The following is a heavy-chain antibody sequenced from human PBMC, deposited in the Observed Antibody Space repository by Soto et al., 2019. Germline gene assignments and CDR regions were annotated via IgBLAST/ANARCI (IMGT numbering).Heavy chain of an antibody. D-gene: IGHD6-13*01. V-gene: IGHV5-51*01. CDR3: ARLRQGRSWETFDY. CDR1: GYSFTSYW. CDR2: IYPGESDT. J-gene: IGHJ4*02. Sequence: EVQLVQSGAEVKEPGESLKISCKGSGYSFTSYWIGWVRRMPGKDLEWMGIIYPGESDTSYSPSFQCQVTISADKSISTAYLQWSSLNASDTAMYYCARLRQGRSWETFDYWGQGTLVTVSS.